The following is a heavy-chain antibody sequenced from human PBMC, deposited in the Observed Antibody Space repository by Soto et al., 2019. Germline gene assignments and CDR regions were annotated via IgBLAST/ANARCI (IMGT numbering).Heavy chain of an antibody. CDR2: INHSGDT. D-gene: IGHD6-19*01. CDR3: TRRGGWSPPSAD. V-gene: IGHV4-34*01. CDR1: GVSLRGYY. Sequence: SSETLSLTCAVSGVSLRGYYWAWIRQSPGKGLQWIGDINHSGDTNYDPSLKSRVTISLDTSKSQFSLRLTSVTAADSAMYYCTRRGGWSPPSADWGPGTLVTVSS. J-gene: IGHJ4*02.